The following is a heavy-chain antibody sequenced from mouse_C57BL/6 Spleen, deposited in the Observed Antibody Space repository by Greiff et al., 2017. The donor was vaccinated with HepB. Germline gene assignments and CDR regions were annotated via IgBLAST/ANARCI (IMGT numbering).Heavy chain of an antibody. CDR3: ASNPRVHWYFDV. J-gene: IGHJ1*03. Sequence: QVQLQQSGAELVRPGTSVKLSCKASGYTFTSYWMHWVKQRPGQGLEWIGVIDPSDSYTNYNQKFKGKATLTVDTSSSTAYMQLSSLTSEDSAVYYCASNPRVHWYFDVWGTGTTVTVSS. CDR1: GYTFTSYW. CDR2: IDPSDSYT. V-gene: IGHV1-59*01.